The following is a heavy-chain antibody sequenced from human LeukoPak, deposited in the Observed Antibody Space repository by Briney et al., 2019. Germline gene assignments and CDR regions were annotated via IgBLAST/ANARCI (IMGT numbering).Heavy chain of an antibody. CDR2: VNPHSGGT. CDR3: ARTDNKYDSRLLFN. J-gene: IGHJ4*02. V-gene: IGHV1-2*02. CDR1: GYTFTGYH. D-gene: IGHD3-22*01. Sequence: ASVKVSCKASGYTFTGYHMHWVRQAPGQGLEWMGWVNPHSGGTNFAQRFRGRVTLTRDTSVTTAYMELNRLESDDTAIYYCARTDNKYDSRLLFNWGQGTQIIVSS.